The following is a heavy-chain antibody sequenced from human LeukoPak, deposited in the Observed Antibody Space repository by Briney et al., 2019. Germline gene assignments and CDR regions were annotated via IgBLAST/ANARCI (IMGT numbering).Heavy chain of an antibody. CDR2: INHSGST. CDR1: GGSFSGYY. Sequence: SETLSLTCAVYGGSFSGYYWSWLRQPPGKGLEWIGEINHSGSTNYNPSLKSRVTISVDTSKNQFSLKLSSVTAADTAVYYCARGRAYCSGGSCLYDYWGQGTLVTVSS. D-gene: IGHD2-15*01. V-gene: IGHV4-34*01. J-gene: IGHJ4*02. CDR3: ARGRAYCSGGSCLYDY.